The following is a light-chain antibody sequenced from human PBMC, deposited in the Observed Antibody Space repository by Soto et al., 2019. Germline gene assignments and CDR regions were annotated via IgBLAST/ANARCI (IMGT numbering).Light chain of an antibody. CDR1: QSVSSN. CDR3: QQYNNWPPWT. V-gene: IGKV3-15*01. Sequence: EIVMTQSRATLSGSPGEIASLSFSASQSVSSNLAWYQQKPGQAPRLLIYGASTRATGIPARFSGSGSGTEFTLTISSLQSEDFAVYYCQQYNNWPPWTFGQGTKVDIK. CDR2: GAS. J-gene: IGKJ1*01.